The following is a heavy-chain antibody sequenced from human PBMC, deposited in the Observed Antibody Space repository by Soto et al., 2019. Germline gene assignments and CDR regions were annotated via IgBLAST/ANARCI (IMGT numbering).Heavy chain of an antibody. CDR2: IDPSDSYT. Sequence: GESRKISCKGSGYSFTSYWISWVRQMPGKGLEWMGRIDPSDSYTNYSPSFQGHVTISADKSISTAYLQWSSLKASDTAMYYCARLSRDILTGYYPYYFDYWGQGTLVTVSS. J-gene: IGHJ4*02. D-gene: IGHD3-9*01. CDR3: ARLSRDILTGYYPYYFDY. CDR1: GYSFTSYW. V-gene: IGHV5-10-1*01.